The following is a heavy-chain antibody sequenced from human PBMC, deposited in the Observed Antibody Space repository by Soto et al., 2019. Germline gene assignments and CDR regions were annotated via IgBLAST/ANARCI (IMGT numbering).Heavy chain of an antibody. D-gene: IGHD5-12*01. CDR1: GFTFGKYA. CDR3: AKDRGYTGYDFGYCFDH. Sequence: GGSLRLSCAASGFTFGKYAMSWVRQAPGKGLEWVSSISGSGGDTFYAGSVEGRFTISRDISKNTLSLQMDSLRAEDTAVYYCAKDRGYTGYDFGYCFDHWGRGSLVTVSS. J-gene: IGHJ4*02. V-gene: IGHV3-23*01. CDR2: ISGSGGDT.